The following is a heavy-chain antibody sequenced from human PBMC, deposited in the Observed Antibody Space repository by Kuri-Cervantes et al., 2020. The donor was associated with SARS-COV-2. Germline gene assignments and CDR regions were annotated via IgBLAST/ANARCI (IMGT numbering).Heavy chain of an antibody. V-gene: IGHV3-74*01. CDR3: ARDVDPYYDYWSGSAGY. Sequence: LSLTCAASGFSFSSYWMHWVRQAPGKGLVWVSRIYTEGSTASYADSVKGRLTISRDNAKNTLFLQMNSLRAEDTAVYYCARDVDPYYDYWSGSAGYWGQGTLVTVSS. D-gene: IGHD3-3*01. CDR2: IYTEGSTA. CDR1: GFSFSSYW. J-gene: IGHJ4*02.